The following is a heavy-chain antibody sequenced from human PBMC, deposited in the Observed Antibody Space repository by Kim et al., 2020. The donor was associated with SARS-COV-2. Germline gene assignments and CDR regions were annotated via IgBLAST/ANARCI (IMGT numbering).Heavy chain of an antibody. CDR2: INHSGRT. J-gene: IGHJ1*01. Sequence: SETLSLTCSIYGGSLSGFHWTWIRQSPGKGLEWIGKINHSGRTNYNPSLKSRVTISVDTSKKQFALRLNSVTAADTAVYYCAREGGYDILAISYFQPWGQGTLVTVSS. CDR1: GGSLSGFH. D-gene: IGHD3-9*01. CDR3: AREGGYDILAISYFQP. V-gene: IGHV4-34*01.